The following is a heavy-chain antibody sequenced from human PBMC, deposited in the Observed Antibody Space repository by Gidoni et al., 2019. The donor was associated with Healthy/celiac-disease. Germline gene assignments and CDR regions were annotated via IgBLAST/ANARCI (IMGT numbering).Heavy chain of an antibody. J-gene: IGHJ4*02. CDR3: ARHPIVVVPAAHKRYFDY. Sequence: QVQLQQWGAGLLKPSETLSLTCAVYGGSFSGYYWSWIRQPPGKGLEWIGEINHSGSTNYNPSLKSRVTISVDTSKNQFSLKLSSVTAADTAVYYCARHPIVVVPAAHKRYFDYWGQGTLVTVSS. CDR1: GGSFSGYY. CDR2: INHSGST. D-gene: IGHD2-2*01. V-gene: IGHV4-34*01.